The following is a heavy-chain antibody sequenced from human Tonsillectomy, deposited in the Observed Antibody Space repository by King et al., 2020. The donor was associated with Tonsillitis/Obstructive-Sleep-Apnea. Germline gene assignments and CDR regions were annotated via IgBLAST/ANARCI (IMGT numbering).Heavy chain of an antibody. CDR3: ARGLYCSGGSCYLAAFDI. D-gene: IGHD2-15*01. CDR1: GFTFSSYW. Sequence: VQLVESGGGFVQPGGSLRLSCAASGFTFSSYWMSWVRQAPGKGLEWVANIKQVGSEKYYVDSVKGRFTISGDNAKNSLYLQMNSLRAEDTAVYYCARGLYCSGGSCYLAAFDIWGQGTMVTVSS. CDR2: IKQVGSEK. V-gene: IGHV3-7*03. J-gene: IGHJ3*02.